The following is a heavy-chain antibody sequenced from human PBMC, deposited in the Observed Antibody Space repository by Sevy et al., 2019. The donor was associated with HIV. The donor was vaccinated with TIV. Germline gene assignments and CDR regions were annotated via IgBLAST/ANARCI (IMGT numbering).Heavy chain of an antibody. Sequence: GGSLRLSCAASAFTFRSYARNLVRQAPGKGLEWVLSVSGTGSTTYYADSVRGRFTISRDNSKNTLYCAKATGGALPPEIQPWPDALDLWGQGTMVTVSS. CDR3: PDALDL. CDR1: AFTFRSYA. D-gene: IGHD2-8*02. J-gene: IGHJ3*01. V-gene: IGHV3-23*01. CDR2: VSGTGSTT.